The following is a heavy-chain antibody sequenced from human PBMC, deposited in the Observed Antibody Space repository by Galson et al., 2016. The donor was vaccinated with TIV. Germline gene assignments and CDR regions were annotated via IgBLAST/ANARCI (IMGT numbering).Heavy chain of an antibody. CDR1: GYMFSSHA. D-gene: IGHD4-23*01. CDR3: AREAVGAVKYFDN. J-gene: IGHJ4*02. Sequence: SVKVSCKASGYMFSSHAMHWMRQAPGQRLEWMGWINAGNGNTKHSQNFQGRVTITRDTSATTTYMELRSLRSEDMAVYYCAREAVGAVKYFDNWGQGTLVTVSS. CDR2: INAGNGNT. V-gene: IGHV1-3*01.